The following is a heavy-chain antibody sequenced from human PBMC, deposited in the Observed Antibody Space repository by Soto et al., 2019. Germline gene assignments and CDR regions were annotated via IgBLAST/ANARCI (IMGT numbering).Heavy chain of an antibody. Sequence: SETLSLTCTVSGDSISSPHYYWTWIRQPPGKGLEWVGYIYYTGNNFYNPALKSRVAMSADPSTNQFSLKLASVTDADTAVYFCAREPKQNYDSSPWNGGFDSWGPGTLVTVSS. CDR3: AREPKQNYDSSPWNGGFDS. V-gene: IGHV4-30-4*01. CDR2: IYYTGNN. D-gene: IGHD3-22*01. CDR1: GDSISSPHYY. J-gene: IGHJ4*02.